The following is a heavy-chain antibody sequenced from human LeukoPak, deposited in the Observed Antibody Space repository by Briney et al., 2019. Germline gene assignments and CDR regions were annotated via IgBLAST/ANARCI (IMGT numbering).Heavy chain of an antibody. CDR2: INPNSGGT. V-gene: IGHV1-2*02. CDR3: ASTPRGRYGLLWTD. J-gene: IGHJ4*02. CDR1: GYTFTSYY. Sequence: GASVKVSCKASGYTFTSYYMHWVRQAPGQGLEWMGWINPNSGGTNYAQKFQGRVTMTRDTSISTAYMELSRLRSDDTAVYYCASTPRGRYGLLWTDWGQGTLVTVSS. D-gene: IGHD3-16*01.